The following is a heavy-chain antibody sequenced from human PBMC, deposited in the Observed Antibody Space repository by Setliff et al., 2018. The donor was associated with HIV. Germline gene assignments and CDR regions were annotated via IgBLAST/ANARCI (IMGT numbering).Heavy chain of an antibody. Sequence: SETLSLTCSVSSDSISSGSYYWSWIRLPAGKGLEWIGQIHTSGSTNYNHSLKSRLTISIDTSKNQFSLKLNSVTATDTAVYYCARRTFGSGRIDPWGQGTLVTVSS. CDR1: SDSISSGSYY. D-gene: IGHD3-16*01. CDR3: ARRTFGSGRIDP. V-gene: IGHV4-61*09. CDR2: IHTSGST. J-gene: IGHJ5*02.